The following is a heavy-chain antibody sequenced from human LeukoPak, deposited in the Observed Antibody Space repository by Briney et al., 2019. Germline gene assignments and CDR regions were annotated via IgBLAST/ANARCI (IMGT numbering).Heavy chain of an antibody. J-gene: IGHJ4*02. CDR2: ISTYNGNT. D-gene: IGHD6-6*01. V-gene: IGHV1-18*01. CDR1: GYTFMSYG. Sequence: ASVKVSCKASGYTFMSYGISWLRQVPGQGLEWVGWISTYNGNTDYAQKVQGRVTMTRDTSTNTAYMELRSLRSDDTAVYYCARLYSSSSAWDYWGQGTLVTVSS. CDR3: ARLYSSSSAWDY.